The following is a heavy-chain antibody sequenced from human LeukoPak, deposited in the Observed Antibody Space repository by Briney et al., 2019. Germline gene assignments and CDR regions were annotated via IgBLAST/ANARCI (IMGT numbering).Heavy chain of an antibody. CDR3: AREAFESTRYYYDSSGYPY. CDR1: GYTFTSYY. J-gene: IGHJ4*02. Sequence: ASVKVSCKASGYTFTSYYMHWVRQAPGQGLEWMGWINPNSGGTNYAQKFQGRVTMTRDTSISTAYMELSRLRSDDTAVYYCAREAFESTRYYYDSSGYPYWGQGTLVTVSS. D-gene: IGHD3-22*01. V-gene: IGHV1-2*02. CDR2: INPNSGGT.